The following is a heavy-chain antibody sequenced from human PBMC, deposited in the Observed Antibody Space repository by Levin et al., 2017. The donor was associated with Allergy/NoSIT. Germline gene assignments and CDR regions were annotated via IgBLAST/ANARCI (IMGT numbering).Heavy chain of an antibody. Sequence: QPGGSLRLSCTASEYTFRNYALHWVRQAPGKGLEWVALISYDGRIKNYPDSVKGRFTISRDNSKNTLYLEMNSLRAEDTAVYYCAGGIYYAYFYGLDVWGQGTTVTVSS. CDR2: ISYDGRIK. J-gene: IGHJ6*02. D-gene: IGHD3-22*01. CDR3: AGGIYYAYFYGLDV. V-gene: IGHV3-30*04. CDR1: EYTFRNYA.